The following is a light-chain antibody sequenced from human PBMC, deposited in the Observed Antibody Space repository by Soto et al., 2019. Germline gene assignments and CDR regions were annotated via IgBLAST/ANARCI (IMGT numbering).Light chain of an antibody. Sequence: DILLTQSPGTLSLSPGERATLSCRASQSLSGNYLAWYQQRPGQPPRLLIYGASSRATGIPDRFSGSGSGTDFTLTISRLEPEDFAVYICQQYGSSHMYTFGQGTKLEIK. CDR1: QSLSGNY. CDR2: GAS. CDR3: QQYGSSHMYT. V-gene: IGKV3-20*01. J-gene: IGKJ2*01.